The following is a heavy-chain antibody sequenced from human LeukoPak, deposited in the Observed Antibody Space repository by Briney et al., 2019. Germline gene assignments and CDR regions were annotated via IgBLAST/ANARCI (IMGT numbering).Heavy chain of an antibody. CDR2: IYYSGST. J-gene: IGHJ4*02. CDR1: GGSIGSDAHY. V-gene: IGHV4-31*03. D-gene: IGHD2-21*01. CDR3: ARDGDYAVDY. Sequence: SQTLSLTCTVSGGSIGSDAHYWSWIRQHPGKGLEWIGYIYYSGSTYYNPSLKSRVTISVDTSQNQFSLKLSSMTAADTAVYYCARDGDYAVDYWGQGTLVTVSS.